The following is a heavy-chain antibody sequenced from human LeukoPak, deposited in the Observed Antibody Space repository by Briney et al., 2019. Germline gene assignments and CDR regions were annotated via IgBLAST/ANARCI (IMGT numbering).Heavy chain of an antibody. J-gene: IGHJ6*02. Sequence: PGGSLRLSCAASGFTFSNAWMSWVRQAPGKGLEWVGRIKSKTDGGTTDYTAPVKGRFTISRDDSKNTAYLQMNSLKTEDTAVYYCTRHGSGGYYYYYGMDVWGQGTTVTVSS. CDR3: TRHGSGGYYYYYGMDV. CDR2: IKSKTDGGTT. CDR1: GFTFSNAW. V-gene: IGHV3-15*01. D-gene: IGHD3-10*01.